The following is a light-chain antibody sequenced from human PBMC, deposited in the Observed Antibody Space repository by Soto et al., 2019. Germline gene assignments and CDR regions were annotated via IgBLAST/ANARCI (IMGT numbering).Light chain of an antibody. CDR1: SSDVGGYNY. V-gene: IGLV2-14*03. J-gene: IGLJ1*01. CDR3: SSYTSSRTYI. CDR2: DVS. Sequence: QSALAQPASASGSPGQSITISCTGTSSDVGGYNYVSWYQQHPGKAPKLIFYDVSNRPSGVSNRFSGSKSGNTASLTISGLQAEDEADYYCSSYTSSRTYIFGTGTKVTVL.